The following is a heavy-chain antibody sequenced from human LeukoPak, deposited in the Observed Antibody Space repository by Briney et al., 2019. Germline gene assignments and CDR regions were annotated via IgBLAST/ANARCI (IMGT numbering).Heavy chain of an antibody. V-gene: IGHV3-48*01. CDR2: IGSSSSPI. D-gene: IGHD4-11*01. CDR3: ARDQAYSFDY. Sequence: GGSLRLSCAASGFTFSAYSMNWVRQAPEKGLEWVSYIGSSSSPIYYADSVKGRFTISRDNAKNSLYLQMDSLRAEDTAVYYCARDQAYSFDYWGQGTLVTISS. CDR1: GFTFSAYS. J-gene: IGHJ4*02.